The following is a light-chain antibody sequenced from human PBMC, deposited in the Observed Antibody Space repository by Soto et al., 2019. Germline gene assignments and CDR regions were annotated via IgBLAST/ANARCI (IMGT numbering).Light chain of an antibody. Sequence: DIQMTQSPSSLSASVGDRVTITCRASQSITYWLAWYQQKPGRAPKLLIYDASNLETGAPSRFSGSGSGTDFTFTISSLQPEDIATYYCQQCDKLPLTVGGGTKVDIK. V-gene: IGKV1-33*01. CDR1: QSITYW. CDR2: DAS. J-gene: IGKJ4*01. CDR3: QQCDKLPLT.